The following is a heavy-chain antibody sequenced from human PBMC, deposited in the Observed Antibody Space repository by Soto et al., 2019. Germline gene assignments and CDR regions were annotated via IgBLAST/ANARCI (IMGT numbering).Heavy chain of an antibody. CDR1: GFTFSSYA. V-gene: IGHV3-23*01. J-gene: IGHJ3*02. D-gene: IGHD3-22*01. CDR3: AKVTGYYDSSGYYPLDAFDI. CDR2: ISGSGGST. Sequence: GVLRLSCAASGFTFSSYAMSWVRQAPGKGLEWVSAISGSGGSTYYADSVKGRFTISRDNSKNTLYLQMNSLRAEDTAVYYCAKVTGYYDSSGYYPLDAFDIWGQGTMVTVSS.